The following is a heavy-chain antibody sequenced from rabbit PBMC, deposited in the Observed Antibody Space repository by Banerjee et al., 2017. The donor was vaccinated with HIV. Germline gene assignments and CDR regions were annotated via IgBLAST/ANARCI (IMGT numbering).Heavy chain of an antibody. CDR2: IYAGSSGST. CDR3: ARYTYTRGDFGV. J-gene: IGHJ4*01. CDR1: GLDFSSSYW. D-gene: IGHD1-1*01. V-gene: IGHV1S45*01. Sequence: QQQLEESGGGLVKPGASLTLTCTASGLDFSSSYWIYWVRQAPGKGLEWIACIYAGSSGSTYYASWAKGRFTISKTSSTTVTLQMTSLTAADTATYFCARYTYTRGDFGVWGPGTLVTVS.